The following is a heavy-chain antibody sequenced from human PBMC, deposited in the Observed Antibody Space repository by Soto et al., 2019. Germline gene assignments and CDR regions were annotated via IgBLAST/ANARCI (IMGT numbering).Heavy chain of an antibody. CDR1: GGSINSGGYY. J-gene: IGHJ5*02. Sequence: SETLSLTCTVSGGSINSGGYYWSWIRQHPGKGLEWIGYIYYSGSTYYNPSLKSRVTISVDTSKNQFSLKLSSVTAADTAVYYCARDLRRGNWFDPWGQGTLVTVSS. CDR3: ARDLRRGNWFDP. CDR2: IYYSGST. V-gene: IGHV4-31*03.